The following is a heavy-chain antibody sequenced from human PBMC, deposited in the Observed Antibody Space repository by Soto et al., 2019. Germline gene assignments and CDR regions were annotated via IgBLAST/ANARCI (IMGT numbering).Heavy chain of an antibody. D-gene: IGHD6-19*01. CDR1: EFTFSSYG. J-gene: IGHJ2*01. Sequence: QVQLVESGGGVVQPGRSLRLSCAASEFTFSSYGMHWVRQAPGKGPEWVAAISYDGSNKDYADSVKGRFTISRDNSKNTLYLQMNSLRAEDTGVYYCAKIRSGWNYWYFDLWGRGTLVTVSS. CDR2: ISYDGSNK. V-gene: IGHV3-30*18. CDR3: AKIRSGWNYWYFDL.